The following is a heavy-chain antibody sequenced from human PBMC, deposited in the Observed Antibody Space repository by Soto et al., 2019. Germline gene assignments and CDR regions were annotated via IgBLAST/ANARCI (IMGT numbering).Heavy chain of an antibody. D-gene: IGHD1-26*01. Sequence: GGSLRLSCAASGFTLSTYAMTWVRQALGKGLEWVSGVSESGTGTFYADSVRGRFTVSRDNSKNTVYLQMSSLRAEDTATYYCAKGGRRRGSYPPLDYWGQGTLVTVSS. CDR1: GFTLSTYA. CDR2: VSESGTGT. CDR3: AKGGRRRGSYPPLDY. J-gene: IGHJ4*02. V-gene: IGHV3-23*01.